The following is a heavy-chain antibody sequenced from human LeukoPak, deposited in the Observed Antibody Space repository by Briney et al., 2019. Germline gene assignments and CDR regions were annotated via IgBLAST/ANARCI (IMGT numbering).Heavy chain of an antibody. CDR3: AKHDYGDYVYAFDI. D-gene: IGHD4-17*01. V-gene: IGHV4-39*01. CDR2: IYYSGST. CDR1: GDSIRSSSYY. J-gene: IGHJ3*02. Sequence: SETLSLTCTVSGDSIRSSSYYWGWIRQPPGKGLEWIGSIYYSGSTYYNPSLKSRVTISVDTSKNQFSLKLSSVTAADTAVYYCAKHDYGDYVYAFDIWGQGTMVTVSS.